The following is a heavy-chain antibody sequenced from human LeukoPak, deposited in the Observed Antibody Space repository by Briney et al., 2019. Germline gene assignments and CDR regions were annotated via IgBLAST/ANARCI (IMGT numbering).Heavy chain of an antibody. CDR3: ATHYPTHYGGNSVAFDY. CDR2: IIPNVDIR. J-gene: IGHJ4*02. Sequence: GASVKVSCKASGGTFGNYAVSWVRQAPGQGLEWMGRIIPNVDIRNYEQKFQGRVTITADEPTSTAFMELSSLRSEDTAVYYCATHYPTHYGGNSVAFDYWGPGTLVTVSS. V-gene: IGHV1-69*04. D-gene: IGHD4-17*01. CDR1: GGTFGNYA.